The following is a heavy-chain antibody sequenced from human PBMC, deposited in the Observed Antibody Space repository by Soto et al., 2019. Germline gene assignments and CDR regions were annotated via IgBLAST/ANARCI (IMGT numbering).Heavy chain of an antibody. Sequence: QEQLAQSGAEVRKPGSSVKVSCKPSGGTFSDYAFSWVRQAPGQGLEWMGVIIPMFPRTHYAQKFQDRAAITADESTSTVYMELSSLTSEDTAVYYCARRDYNDYIWDYYGMDVWGLGTTVTVSS. CDR1: GGTFSDYA. D-gene: IGHD3-16*01. CDR3: ARRDYNDYIWDYYGMDV. J-gene: IGHJ6*02. V-gene: IGHV1-69*01. CDR2: IIPMFPRT.